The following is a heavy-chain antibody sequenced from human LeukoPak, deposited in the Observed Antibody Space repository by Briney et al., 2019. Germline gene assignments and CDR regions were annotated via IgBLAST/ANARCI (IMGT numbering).Heavy chain of an antibody. CDR1: GYTFTSYY. Sequence: ASVKVSCKASGYTFTSYYMHWVRQAPGQGLEWMGIINPSGGSTSYAQKFQGRVTMTRDMSTSTVYMELSSLRSEDTAVYYCARELEILASLDYWGQRTLVTVSS. D-gene: IGHD5-12*01. V-gene: IGHV1-46*01. CDR2: INPSGGST. J-gene: IGHJ4*02. CDR3: ARELEILASLDY.